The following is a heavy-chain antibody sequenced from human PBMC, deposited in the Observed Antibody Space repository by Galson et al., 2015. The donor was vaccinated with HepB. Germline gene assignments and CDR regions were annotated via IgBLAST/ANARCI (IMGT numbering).Heavy chain of an antibody. Sequence: SLRLSCAASGFTFNSYWMSWVRQAPGKGLEWVANIKEDGSEKYYVDSVKGRFTISRDNAKNSLFLQMNSLRAEDTAVYYCARDAGMDVWGQGTTVTVSS. CDR1: GFTFNSYW. V-gene: IGHV3-7*01. CDR3: ARDAGMDV. CDR2: IKEDGSEK. J-gene: IGHJ6*02.